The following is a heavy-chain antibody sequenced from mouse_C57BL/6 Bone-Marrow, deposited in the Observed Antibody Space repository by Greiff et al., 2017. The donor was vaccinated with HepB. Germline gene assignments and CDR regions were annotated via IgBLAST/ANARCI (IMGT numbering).Heavy chain of an antibody. V-gene: IGHV1-53*01. CDR3: ARRDGYGSSYWYFDV. CDR1: GYTFTSYW. Sequence: VQLKQPGTELVKPGASVKLSCKASGYTFTSYWMHWVKQRPGQGLEWIGNINPSNGGTNYNEKFKSKATLTVDKSSITAYMQLSSLTSEDSAVYYCARRDGYGSSYWYFDVWGTGTTVTVSS. J-gene: IGHJ1*03. CDR2: INPSNGGT. D-gene: IGHD1-1*01.